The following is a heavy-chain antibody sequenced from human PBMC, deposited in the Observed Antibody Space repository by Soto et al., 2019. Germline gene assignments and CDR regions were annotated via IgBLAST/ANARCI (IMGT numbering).Heavy chain of an antibody. CDR1: GFTFSSYA. Sequence: QVQLGESGGGVVQPGRSLRLSCAASGFTFSSYAMHWVRQAPGKGLEWVAVISYDGSNKYYAGSVKGRFTISRDNSKNTLYLRMSSLRAEDTAVYYCARPLWRDDYNWGYFDLWGRGPLVTVSS. D-gene: IGHD4-4*01. V-gene: IGHV3-30-3*01. CDR3: ARPLWRDDYNWGYFDL. J-gene: IGHJ2*01. CDR2: ISYDGSNK.